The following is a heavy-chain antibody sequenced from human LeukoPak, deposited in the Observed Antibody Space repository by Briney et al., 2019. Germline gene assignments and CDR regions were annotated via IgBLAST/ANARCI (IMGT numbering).Heavy chain of an antibody. CDR3: ARDNGSPLDDAFDI. Sequence: PGRSLRLSCAASGFTFSSYSMNWVRQAPGKGLEWVSSISSSSSYIYYADSVKGRFTISRDNAKNSLYLQMNSLRAEDTAVYYCARDNGSPLDDAFDIWGQGTMVTVSS. D-gene: IGHD1-26*01. CDR2: ISSSSSYI. CDR1: GFTFSSYS. V-gene: IGHV3-21*01. J-gene: IGHJ3*02.